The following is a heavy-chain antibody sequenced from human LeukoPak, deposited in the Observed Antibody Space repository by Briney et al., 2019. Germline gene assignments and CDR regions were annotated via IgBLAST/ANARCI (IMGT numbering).Heavy chain of an antibody. D-gene: IGHD6-13*01. V-gene: IGHV1-2*02. CDR1: GYTFTDYY. CDR3: ARVVAGVGAAFDY. J-gene: IGHJ4*02. CDR2: IDPNTGGT. Sequence: ASVKVSCKASGYTFTDYYMHWVRQAPGQGLEWMGWIDPNTGGTNYAQKFQDRVTMTGDTPISTAYMELNRLRSDDTAVYYCARVVAGVGAAFDYWGQGTLVTVSS.